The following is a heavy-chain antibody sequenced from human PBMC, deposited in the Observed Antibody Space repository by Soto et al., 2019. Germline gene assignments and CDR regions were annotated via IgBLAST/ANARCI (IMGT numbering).Heavy chain of an antibody. D-gene: IGHD3-16*01. CDR2: MYHSGST. J-gene: IGHJ3*02. CDR3: SILEMIAFGGHVYRSFDS. V-gene: IGHV4-4*02. CDR1: GGSISSNYW. Sequence: QVQLQESGPGLVKPSGTLSLTCAVSGGSISSNYWWTWVRQSPGKGLEWIGEMYHSGSTNYNPSLQSRVTISVDKPKNHSCLTLTSGTAADTAVYYRSILEMIAFGGHVYRSFDSWGQGKLVTVSS.